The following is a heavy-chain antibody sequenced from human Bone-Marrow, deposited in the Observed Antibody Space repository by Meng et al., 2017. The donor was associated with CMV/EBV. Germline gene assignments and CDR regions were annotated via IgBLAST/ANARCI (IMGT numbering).Heavy chain of an antibody. CDR1: GFTFSSFW. CDR3: ATERLWGATALDY. J-gene: IGHJ4*02. CDR2: IKEDGSDK. Sequence: GESLKISCAASGFTFSSFWMSWVRQAPGKGLEWVANIKEDGSDKNYVDSVKGRFTISRDNAKNSPHLQMNSLRGEDTAVYYCATERLWGATALDYWGQGTLVTVSS. V-gene: IGHV3-7*01. D-gene: IGHD1-26*01.